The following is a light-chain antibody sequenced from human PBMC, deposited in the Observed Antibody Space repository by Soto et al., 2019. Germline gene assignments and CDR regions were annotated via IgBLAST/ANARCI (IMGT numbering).Light chain of an antibody. Sequence: QLVLTQPPSASGSPGQSVTISCTGTSSDVGGYNYVSWYQQHPGKAPKLMIYEVSKRPSGVPDRFSGSKSGNTASLTVSGLQAEDEADYYCSSYAGSTHYVFGTGTKVTVL. J-gene: IGLJ1*01. CDR1: SSDVGGYNY. CDR2: EVS. V-gene: IGLV2-8*01. CDR3: SSYAGSTHYV.